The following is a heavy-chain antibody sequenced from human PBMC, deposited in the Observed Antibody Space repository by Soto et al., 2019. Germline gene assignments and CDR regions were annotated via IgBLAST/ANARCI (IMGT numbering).Heavy chain of an antibody. J-gene: IGHJ4*02. V-gene: IGHV4-34*01. D-gene: IGHD6-19*01. Sequence: SETLSLTCAVYGGSFSGYYWTWIRQPPGTGLEWIGEINHSGSTNYNPSLKSRVTISVDTSKNQFSLKLTSVTAADTAVYYCAGAGGLGAVAVDCWGQGTLVTVS. CDR3: AGAGGLGAVAVDC. CDR2: INHSGST. CDR1: GGSFSGYY.